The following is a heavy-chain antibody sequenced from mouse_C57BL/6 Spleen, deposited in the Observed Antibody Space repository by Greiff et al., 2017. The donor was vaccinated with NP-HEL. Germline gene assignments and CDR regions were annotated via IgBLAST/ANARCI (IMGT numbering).Heavy chain of an antibody. V-gene: IGHV1-53*01. D-gene: IGHD2-4*01. CDR3: ARPAIYYDYDSFAY. CDR2: INPSNGGT. J-gene: IGHJ3*01. Sequence: VQLQQPGTELVKPGASVKLSCKASGYTFTSYWMHWVKQRPGQGLEWIGNINPSNGGTNYNEKFKSKATLTVDKSSSTAYMQLSGLTSEDSAVYYWARPAIYYDYDSFAYWGQGTLVTVSA. CDR1: GYTFTSYW.